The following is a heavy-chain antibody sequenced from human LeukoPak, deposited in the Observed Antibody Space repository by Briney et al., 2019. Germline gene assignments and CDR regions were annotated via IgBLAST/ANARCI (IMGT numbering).Heavy chain of an antibody. CDR2: SGDSDGST. CDR1: GFTFSGSG. Sequence: GGSLRLSCAASGFTFSGSGMSWVRQAPGKGLEWISSSGDSDGSTYYADSLKGRFTISRDNSKNTLYLQLNNLRAEDTAVYYCAKGGCRGTCNPLAYWGQGALVTVSP. V-gene: IGHV3-23*01. CDR3: AKGGCRGTCNPLAY. J-gene: IGHJ4*02. D-gene: IGHD2-15*01.